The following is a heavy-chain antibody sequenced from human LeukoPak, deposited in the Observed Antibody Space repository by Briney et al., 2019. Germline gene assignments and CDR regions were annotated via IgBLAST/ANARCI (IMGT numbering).Heavy chain of an antibody. Sequence: GGSLRLSCAASGFTVSSNYMSWVRQAPGKGLEWVSVIYSGGSTYYADSVKGRFTISRDNSKNTLYLQMNSLRAEDTAVYYCARGNSRPMGGAFDIWGQGTTVTVSS. D-gene: IGHD3-16*01. CDR3: ARGNSRPMGGAFDI. V-gene: IGHV3-53*01. CDR2: IYSGGST. CDR1: GFTVSSNY. J-gene: IGHJ3*02.